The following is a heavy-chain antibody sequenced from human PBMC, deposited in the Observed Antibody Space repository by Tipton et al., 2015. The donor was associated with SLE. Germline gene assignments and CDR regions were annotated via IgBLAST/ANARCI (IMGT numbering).Heavy chain of an antibody. Sequence: TLSLTCTVSGGSISSYYWSWIRQPPGKGLEWIGYIYYSGSTNYNPSLKSRVTISVDTSKNQFSLKLSSVTAADTAVYYCARVGGRASGYPVVYWGQGTLVTVSS. CDR3: ARVGGRASGYPVVY. V-gene: IGHV4-59*12. CDR2: IYYSGST. D-gene: IGHD5-12*01. CDR1: GGSISSYY. J-gene: IGHJ4*02.